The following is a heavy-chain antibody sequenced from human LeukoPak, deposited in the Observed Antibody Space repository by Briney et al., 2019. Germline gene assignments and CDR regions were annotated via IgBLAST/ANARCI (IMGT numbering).Heavy chain of an antibody. J-gene: IGHJ4*02. Sequence: SETLSLTCTVSGGSITSSTHYWGWIRQPPGKGLEWIGTIYYTGSPTFYNPSLKSRLTISVDKSKNQFSLKLSSVTAADTAVYYCARDPSVPYGDYSPMYYFDYWGQGTLVTVSS. CDR2: IYYTGSPT. V-gene: IGHV4-39*07. CDR1: GGSITSSTHY. D-gene: IGHD4-17*01. CDR3: ARDPSVPYGDYSPMYYFDY.